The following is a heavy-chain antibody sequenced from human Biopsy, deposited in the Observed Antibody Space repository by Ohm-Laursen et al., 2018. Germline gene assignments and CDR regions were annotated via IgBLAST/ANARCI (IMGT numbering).Heavy chain of an antibody. J-gene: IGHJ4*02. CDR3: ARGMRTTGWPYFDY. CDR2: IYSGGNT. V-gene: IGHV4-61*01. D-gene: IGHD2/OR15-2a*01. CDR1: GYSIIPSGPEH. Sequence: SETLSFTCTLSGYSIIPSGPEHWSWIRQPPGQGLLYIGFIYSGGNTNYNPSLRSRVTMSVDTSKNQFSLRLNSVTAADTAVYYCARGMRTTGWPYFDYWGQGILVTVSS.